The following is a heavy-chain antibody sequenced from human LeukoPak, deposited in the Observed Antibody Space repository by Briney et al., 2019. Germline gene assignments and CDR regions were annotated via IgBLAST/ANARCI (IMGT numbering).Heavy chain of an antibody. Sequence: PSGTLSLTCAVSGGSISSSNWWSWVRQPPGKGLEWIGEIYHSGSTNYNPSLKSRVTISVDTSKNQFSLKLSSVTAADTAVYYCATTYYDFWSGYFGRAEYFQHWGQGTLVTVSS. D-gene: IGHD3-3*01. CDR2: IYHSGST. CDR1: GGSISSSNW. CDR3: ATTYYDFWSGYFGRAEYFQH. V-gene: IGHV4-4*02. J-gene: IGHJ1*01.